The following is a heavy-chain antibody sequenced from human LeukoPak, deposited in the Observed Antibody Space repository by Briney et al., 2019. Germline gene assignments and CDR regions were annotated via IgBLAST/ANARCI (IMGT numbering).Heavy chain of an antibody. V-gene: IGHV4-61*02. Sequence: SETLSLTCTVSGGSVTSGNYYWNWIRQPAGKGPEWIGRIYTNGGASYNPSLKSRVTISIDASKNQFSLKLSSVTAADTAVYYCARGAPLWFGETQHDYWGQGTLVTVSS. CDR1: GGSVTSGNYY. J-gene: IGHJ4*02. D-gene: IGHD3-10*01. CDR3: ARGAPLWFGETQHDY. CDR2: IYTNGGA.